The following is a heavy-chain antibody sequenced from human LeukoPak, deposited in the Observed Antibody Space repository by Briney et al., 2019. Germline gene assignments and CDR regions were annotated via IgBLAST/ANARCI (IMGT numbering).Heavy chain of an antibody. V-gene: IGHV3-30*18. CDR2: ISYDGSNK. J-gene: IGHJ3*01. CDR1: GFTFSSYG. CDR3: AEEAAAGSTPLML. Sequence: GRSLRLSCAASGFTFSSYGMHWVRQAPGKGLEWVAVISYDGSNKYYADSVKGRFTISRDNSKNTLYLQMNSLRAEDTAVYYCAEEAAAGSTPLMLWGQGTMVTVSS. D-gene: IGHD6-19*01.